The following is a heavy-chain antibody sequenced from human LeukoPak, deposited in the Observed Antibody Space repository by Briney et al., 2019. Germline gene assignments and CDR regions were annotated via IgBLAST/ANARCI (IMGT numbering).Heavy chain of an antibody. J-gene: IGHJ4*02. CDR3: AKGPERAIVVVIDY. V-gene: IGHV3-30*18. CDR2: ISYDGSNK. Sequence: GGSLRLSCAASGFTFSSYGMHWVRQAPGKGLEWVAVISYDGSNKYYADSVKGRFTISRDNSKNTLYLQMNSLRAEDTAVYYCAKGPERAIVVVIDYWGQGTLVTVSS. D-gene: IGHD3-22*01. CDR1: GFTFSSYG.